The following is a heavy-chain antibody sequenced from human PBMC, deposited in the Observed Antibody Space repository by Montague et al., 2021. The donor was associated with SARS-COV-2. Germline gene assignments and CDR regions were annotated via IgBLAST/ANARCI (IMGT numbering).Heavy chain of an antibody. Sequence: SETLSLTCTVSGGSINDHYRSWIRQSPGKGLEWIGYISSNGKTNYNPYLKSRVTLSADASRNEFSLKLDSVTAADTAVYFCARRSYYDSAGYHWHLDLWGRGMLVTVSS. J-gene: IGHJ2*01. V-gene: IGHV4-4*09. D-gene: IGHD3-22*01. CDR3: ARRSYYDSAGYHWHLDL. CDR1: GGSINDHY. CDR2: ISSNGKT.